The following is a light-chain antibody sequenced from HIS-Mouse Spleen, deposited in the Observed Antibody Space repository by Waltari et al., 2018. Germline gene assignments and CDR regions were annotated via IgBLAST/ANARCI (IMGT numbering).Light chain of an antibody. CDR2: WAP. CDR3: QQYYSTPYT. CDR1: QGVLYSSNNKNY. Sequence: DIVMTQSPDSLALSLGERATINRKSSQGVLYSSNNKNYLAWYQQKPGQPPKLLIYWAPTRESGVPDRFSGSGSGTDFTLTISSLQAEDVAVYYCQQYYSTPYTFGQGTKLEIK. J-gene: IGKJ2*01. V-gene: IGKV4-1*01.